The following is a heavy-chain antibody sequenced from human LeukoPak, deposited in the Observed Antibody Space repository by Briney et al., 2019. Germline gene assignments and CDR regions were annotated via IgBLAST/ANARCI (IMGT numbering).Heavy chain of an antibody. CDR3: ARDLGGIDY. CDR1: GFTFSSYG. Sequence: GGSLRLSCAASGFTFSSYGMHWVRQAPGKGLEWVAVISYDGSNKYYADSVKGRFTISRDNSKNTLYLQMNSLRVEDTAVYYCARDLGGIDYWGQGTLVTVSS. D-gene: IGHD3-16*01. CDR2: ISYDGSNK. V-gene: IGHV3-30*03. J-gene: IGHJ4*02.